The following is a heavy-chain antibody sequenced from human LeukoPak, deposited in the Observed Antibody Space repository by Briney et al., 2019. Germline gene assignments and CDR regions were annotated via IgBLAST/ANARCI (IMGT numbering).Heavy chain of an antibody. CDR1: GFTFSDYY. CDR2: ISSSGSTI. J-gene: IGHJ5*02. D-gene: IGHD6-13*01. Sequence: GGSLRLSCAASGFTFSDYYMSWIRQAPGKGLEWVSYISSSGSTIYYADSVKGRFTISRDNAKNSLYLQMNSLRAEDTAVYYCARLRVAAAGNWFDPWGQGTLVTVSS. V-gene: IGHV3-11*04. CDR3: ARLRVAAAGNWFDP.